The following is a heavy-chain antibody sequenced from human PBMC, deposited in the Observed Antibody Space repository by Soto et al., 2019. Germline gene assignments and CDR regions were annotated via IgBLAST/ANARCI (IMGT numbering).Heavy chain of an antibody. CDR3: ARDRIVGATTGGYFDY. CDR1: EFSFSNYA. Sequence: PGGSLRLSCAASEFSFSNYAIHWVRQAPGKGLEWVAVIWYDGSNKYYADSVKGRFTISRDNSKNTLYLQMNSLRAEDTAVYYCARDRIVGATTGGYFDYWGQGTLVTVSS. CDR2: IWYDGSNK. V-gene: IGHV3-33*08. D-gene: IGHD1-26*01. J-gene: IGHJ4*02.